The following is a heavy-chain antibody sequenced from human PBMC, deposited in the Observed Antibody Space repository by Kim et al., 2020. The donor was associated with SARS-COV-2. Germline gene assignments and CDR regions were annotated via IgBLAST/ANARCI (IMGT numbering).Heavy chain of an antibody. CDR2: ISGDGGSK. Sequence: GGSLRLSCAASGLTFDDYAMHWVRQAPGKGLEWVSLISGDGGSKYYADSVKGRFTISRDNSKNSLYLQMNRLRTEDTALYYSALAGFYDSLSSVYWGQGTLVTVSS. D-gene: IGHD3-22*01. V-gene: IGHV3-43*02. J-gene: IGHJ4*02. CDR3: ALAGFYDSLSSVY. CDR1: GLTFDDYA.